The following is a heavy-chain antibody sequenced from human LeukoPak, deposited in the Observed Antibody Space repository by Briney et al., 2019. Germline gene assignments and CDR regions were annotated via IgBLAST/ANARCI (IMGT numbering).Heavy chain of an antibody. D-gene: IGHD3-10*01. V-gene: IGHV3-74*01. CDR2: INTDRGST. CDR1: GFTFNTYR. Sequence: GGPLRLSCAASGFTFNTYREHWVPQFPGKGLVWVFFINTDRGSTNYADSAEGRFIISRDNAANTLYLQMNSRRAEDAAVYYCAKDLHYGSVDYWGQGIQVTVSS. J-gene: IGHJ4*02. CDR3: AKDLHYGSVDY.